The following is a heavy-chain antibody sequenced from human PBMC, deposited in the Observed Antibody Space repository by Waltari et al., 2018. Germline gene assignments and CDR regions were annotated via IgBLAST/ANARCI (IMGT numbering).Heavy chain of an antibody. D-gene: IGHD5-12*01. V-gene: IGHV3-74*01. CDR3: ARKAGSGYPYGPFYYDN. CDR1: GFRFGDYW. Sequence: EVHLAESGGGVVQPGGSLRLSCTGSGFRFGDYWMHWVRQAPGKGLEWVYRIKVDGGYISYGDAVKGRFTISRDNAKNTVFLQLNSLRADDTAVYFCARKAGSGYPYGPFYYDNWGQGTLVTVSS. CDR2: IKVDGGYI. J-gene: IGHJ4*02.